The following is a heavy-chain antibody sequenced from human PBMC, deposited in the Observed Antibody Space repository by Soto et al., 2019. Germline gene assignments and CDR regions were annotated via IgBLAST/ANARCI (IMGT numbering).Heavy chain of an antibody. Sequence: ASVKVSCKASGYTFTKYYVHWVRQAPLQVLEWMVLINPGIGTTSYAQKFQGRVTMTRDTSTSTVYMEMTSLRSEDTAMYFCARGRDGYIKADAFDVWGQGSLVTFSS. CDR3: ARGRDGYIKADAFDV. D-gene: IGHD5-18*01. CDR1: GYTFTKYY. CDR2: INPGIGTT. V-gene: IGHV1-46*01. J-gene: IGHJ3*01.